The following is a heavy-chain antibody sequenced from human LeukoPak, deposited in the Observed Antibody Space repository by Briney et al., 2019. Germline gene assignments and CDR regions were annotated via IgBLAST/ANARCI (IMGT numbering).Heavy chain of an antibody. Sequence: GASVKVSCKASGYTFTGYYIHWVRQAPGHGLEWMGWFSPNTGSTNYAQKFQGRVTMTRDTSINTAYMELSSLRSDDTAVYYCARVLVRGVGDYWGQGTLVTVSS. V-gene: IGHV1-2*02. CDR3: ARVLVRGVGDY. CDR1: GYTFTGYY. J-gene: IGHJ4*02. CDR2: FSPNTGST. D-gene: IGHD3-10*01.